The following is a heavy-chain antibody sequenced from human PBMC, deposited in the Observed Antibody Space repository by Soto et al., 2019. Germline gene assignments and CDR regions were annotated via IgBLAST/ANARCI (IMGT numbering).Heavy chain of an antibody. CDR3: ARVGGRTRYYYYYGMDV. CDR2: INPSGGST. Sequence: GASVKVSRKASGYTFTSYYMHWVRQAPGQGLEWMGIINPSGGSTSYAQKFQGRVTMTRDTSTSTVYMELSSLRSEDTAVYYCARVGGRTRYYYYYGMDVWGQGTTVTVSS. D-gene: IGHD3-16*01. CDR1: GYTFTSYY. V-gene: IGHV1-46*01. J-gene: IGHJ6*02.